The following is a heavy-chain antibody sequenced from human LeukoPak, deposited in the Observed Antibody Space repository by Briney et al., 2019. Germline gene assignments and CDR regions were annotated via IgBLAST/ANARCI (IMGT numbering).Heavy chain of an antibody. CDR2: ITNNGGNT. Sequence: GGSLRLSCAASGFTFNSYGIHWVRQAPGKGLEFVSAITNNGGNTYYADSVKGRFTISRDNSKNTVYLQMSSLRVEDTAVYYCVIVRGYFDSSGSDYWGQGTLVTVSS. D-gene: IGHD3-9*01. CDR3: VIVRGYFDSSGSDY. V-gene: IGHV3-64D*06. CDR1: GFTFNSYG. J-gene: IGHJ4*02.